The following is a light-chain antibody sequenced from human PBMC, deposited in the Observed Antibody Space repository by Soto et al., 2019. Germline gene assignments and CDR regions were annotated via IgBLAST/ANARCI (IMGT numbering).Light chain of an antibody. J-gene: IGLJ2*01. CDR3: TSYAATYIVL. Sequence: QSALTQPPSVSGAPGQSVTISCTGTSSDVGGYNYVSWFQQHPGRAPKLMIYEVSKRPSGVPDRFSGSKSGNTASLTVSGLQAEDEADYFCTSYAATYIVLVGGGTKLTFL. CDR1: SSDVGGYNY. CDR2: EVS. V-gene: IGLV2-8*01.